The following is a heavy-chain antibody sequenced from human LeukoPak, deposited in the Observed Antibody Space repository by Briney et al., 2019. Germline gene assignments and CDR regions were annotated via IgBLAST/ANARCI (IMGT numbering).Heavy chain of an antibody. CDR1: GSTFSSYG. J-gene: IGHJ4*02. CDR2: ISYDGSNK. Sequence: GGSLRLSCAASGSTFSSYGMHWVRQAPGKGLEWVAVISYDGSNKYYADSVKGRFTISRDNSKNTLYLQMNSLRAEDTAVYYCANAPRGTVWGQGTLVTASS. V-gene: IGHV3-30*18. D-gene: IGHD3-16*01. CDR3: ANAPRGTV.